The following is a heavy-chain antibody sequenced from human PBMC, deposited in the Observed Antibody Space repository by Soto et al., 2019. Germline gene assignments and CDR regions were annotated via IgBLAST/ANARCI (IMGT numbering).Heavy chain of an antibody. J-gene: IGHJ6*02. D-gene: IGHD6-13*01. Sequence: QVQLVQSGAEVKKPGASVKVSCKASGYTFTSYDINWVRQATGQGLEWMGWMNPNSGNTGYAQKFQGRVTMTRNTSIGTAYMELGSLGSEDTAVYYWPGGGRGTAAGSHYYYYGMDVWGQGTTVTVSS. V-gene: IGHV1-8*01. CDR3: PGGGRGTAAGSHYYYYGMDV. CDR1: GYTFTSYD. CDR2: MNPNSGNT.